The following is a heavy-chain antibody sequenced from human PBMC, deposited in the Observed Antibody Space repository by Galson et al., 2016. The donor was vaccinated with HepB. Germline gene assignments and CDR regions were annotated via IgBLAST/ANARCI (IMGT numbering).Heavy chain of an antibody. Sequence: SLRLSCAASGFTFGSYGMHWVRQAPGKGLEWVAVIWHDGSKRYYGDSVRGRFTISRDNSENTLYLQMNSLRVEDTAIYYCVRDPQVFGGFDFDHWGLGTLVTVST. CDR3: VRDPQVFGGFDFDH. CDR2: IWHDGSKR. J-gene: IGHJ4*02. V-gene: IGHV3-33*01. CDR1: GFTFGSYG. D-gene: IGHD3-10*01.